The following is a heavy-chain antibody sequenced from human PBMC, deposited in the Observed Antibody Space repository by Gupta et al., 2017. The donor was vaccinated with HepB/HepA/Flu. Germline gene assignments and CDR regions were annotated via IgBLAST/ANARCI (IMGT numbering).Heavy chain of an antibody. V-gene: IGHV4-30-4*01. CDR1: GDSISSGIYY. CDR3: ARDYSYYDYWGGGGGYYYSLDV. Sequence: QVQLQESGPGLVKPSQTLYLTCTGSGDSISSGIYYWRGVRKPPGKGLEWIGYIDNSGRTYYNPSLKSRISISVDTSKNQFSLRLSSVTAADTGVYYCARDYSYYDYWGGGGGYYYSLDVWGQGTTVTASS. D-gene: IGHD3-3*01. J-gene: IGHJ6*02. CDR2: IDNSGRT.